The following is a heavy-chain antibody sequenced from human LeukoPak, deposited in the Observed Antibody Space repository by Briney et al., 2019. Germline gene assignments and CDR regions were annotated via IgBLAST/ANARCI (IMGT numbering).Heavy chain of an antibody. CDR2: IYSGGST. Sequence: GGSLRLSCAASGFTVSSNYMSWVRQAPGKGLEWVLVIYSGGSTYYADSVKGRFTISRDNSKNTLYLQMNSLRAEDTAVYYCARGASGSQPFDYWGQGTLVTVSS. V-gene: IGHV3-66*02. CDR3: ARGASGSQPFDY. CDR1: GFTVSSNY. D-gene: IGHD1-26*01. J-gene: IGHJ4*02.